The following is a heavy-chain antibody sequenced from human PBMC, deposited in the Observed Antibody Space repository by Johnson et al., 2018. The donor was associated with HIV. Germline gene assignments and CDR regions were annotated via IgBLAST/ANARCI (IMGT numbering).Heavy chain of an antibody. CDR3: TTDQGYYGDAFDI. Sequence: VQLVESGGGVVQPGRSLRLSCAASGFTFSSYAMHWVRQAPGKGLEWVAAISYDGSSQYYADAVKGRFTISRDNSKNTLYLQMNSLKTEDTAVYYCTTDQGYYGDAFDIWGQGTMVTVSS. CDR2: ISYDGSSQ. CDR1: GFTFSSYA. V-gene: IGHV3-30-3*01. D-gene: IGHD3-10*01. J-gene: IGHJ3*02.